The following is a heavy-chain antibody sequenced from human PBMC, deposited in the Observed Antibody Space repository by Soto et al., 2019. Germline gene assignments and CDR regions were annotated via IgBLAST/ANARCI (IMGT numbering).Heavy chain of an antibody. CDR2: INPNNGDT. D-gene: IGHD3-22*01. CDR3: ARLKSYYDSRGSSDY. V-gene: IGHV1-2*02. Sequence: QVQLVQSGAAVKRPGASVKVSCKASGYTFTGYYIYWLRQAPGQGLEWMGWINPNNGDTNYAQKFQGRVTMTRDSSISTAYLELSWLRSDDTAIYYCARLKSYYDSRGSSDYWGQGTLVTVSS. CDR1: GYTFTGYY. J-gene: IGHJ4*02.